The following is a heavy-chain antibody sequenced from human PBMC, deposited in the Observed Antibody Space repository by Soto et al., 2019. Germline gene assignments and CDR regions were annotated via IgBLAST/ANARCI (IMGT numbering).Heavy chain of an antibody. J-gene: IGHJ4*02. CDR3: ARDKYYFED. CDR1: GGSISSYY. CDR2: IYYSGST. V-gene: IGHV4-59*01. Sequence: PSETLSFTCTVSGGSISSYYWSWIRQPPGKGLECIWYIYYSGSTHYNPSLKSRVTISVDTSKNQFSLKLSSVTAADTAVYYCARDKYYFEDWGQGTIVTFSS.